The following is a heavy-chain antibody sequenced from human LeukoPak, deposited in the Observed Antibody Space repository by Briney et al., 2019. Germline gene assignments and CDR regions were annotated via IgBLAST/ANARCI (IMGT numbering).Heavy chain of an antibody. D-gene: IGHD2-2*01. V-gene: IGHV3-21*01. J-gene: IGHJ4*02. CDR2: ISSISSHI. CDR3: ASSPPYCSSTNCYANY. CDR1: GFAFSTYT. Sequence: GESLRLSCAASGFAFSTYTMNWVRQAPGQGLEWVSSISSISSHIFYADSVKGRFTISRDNAKNSLYLQMSSLRAEDTAVYYCASSPPYCSSTNCYANYWGQGTLVTVSS.